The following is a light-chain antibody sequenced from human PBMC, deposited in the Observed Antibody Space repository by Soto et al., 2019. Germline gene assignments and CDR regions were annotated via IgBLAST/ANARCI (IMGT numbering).Light chain of an antibody. CDR2: AAS. CDR1: QSIISY. Sequence: DIQMTQSPSSLSASVGDRVTITCRASQSIISYLNWYQQKPGKAPTLLIYAASSLQSGVPSRFSGSGSGTDFTLTISSLQPEDFATYYCQQSYSTPWTFGQGTKVEIK. J-gene: IGKJ1*01. V-gene: IGKV1-39*01. CDR3: QQSYSTPWT.